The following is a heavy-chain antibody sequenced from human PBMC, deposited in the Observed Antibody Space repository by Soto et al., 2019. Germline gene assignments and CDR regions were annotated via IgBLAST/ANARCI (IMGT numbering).Heavy chain of an antibody. V-gene: IGHV1-69*06. D-gene: IGHD7-27*01. CDR1: GGTFSGHA. J-gene: IGHJ4*02. CDR3: ARGPNWGYRFDS. Sequence: QVQLVQSGAEVKKPGSSVKVSCEASGGTFSGHAISWVRQAPGQGPEWMGGLIPLFGTTQHAQNFQDRFAITAVKSTSTAYMELTSLRFEDTAIYYCARGPNWGYRFDSWGQGTLVTVSS. CDR2: LIPLFGTT.